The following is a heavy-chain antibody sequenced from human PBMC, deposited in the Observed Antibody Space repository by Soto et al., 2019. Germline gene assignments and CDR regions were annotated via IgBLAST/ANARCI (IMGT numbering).Heavy chain of an antibody. CDR2: VGSSSSYI. D-gene: IGHD4-17*01. J-gene: IGHJ6*02. V-gene: IGHV3-21*01. CDR3: ARDSVTTNLYYYYGMDV. Sequence: PGWSLRLSCAASVFTFISYTMNWVRRAPGKGLEWVSSVGSSSSYIYYADSVRGRFTISRDNAKNSLYLQMNSLRAEDTAVYYCARDSVTTNLYYYYGMDVWGQGTTVTVSS. CDR1: VFTFISYT.